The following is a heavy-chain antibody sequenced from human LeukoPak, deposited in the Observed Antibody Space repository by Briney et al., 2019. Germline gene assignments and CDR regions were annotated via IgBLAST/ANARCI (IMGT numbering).Heavy chain of an antibody. J-gene: IGHJ5*02. CDR2: IYTTGSP. CDR1: GGSISNTNYY. D-gene: IGHD3-10*01. Sequence: PSETLSLTCTVSGGSISNTNYYWTWIRQPAGKGLEWIGRIYTTGSPSYSPSLKSRVTISVDTSTNQFSLKLTSVTAADTAVYYCARDRGITTARGVPSWFDPWGQGTLVTVSS. CDR3: ARDRGITTARGVPSWFDP. V-gene: IGHV4-61*02.